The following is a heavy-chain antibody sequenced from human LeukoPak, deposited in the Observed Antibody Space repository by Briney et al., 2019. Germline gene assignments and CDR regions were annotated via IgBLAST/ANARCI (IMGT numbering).Heavy chain of an antibody. Sequence: PSETLSLTCTVSSGSISSYYWSWIRQPAGKGLEWIGRIYTSGSTNYNPSLKSRVTMSVDTSKNQFSLKLSSVTAADTAVYYCARVFYGDYESLYYFDYWGQGTLVTVSS. D-gene: IGHD4-17*01. V-gene: IGHV4-4*07. CDR3: ARVFYGDYESLYYFDY. CDR2: IYTSGST. CDR1: SGSISSYY. J-gene: IGHJ4*02.